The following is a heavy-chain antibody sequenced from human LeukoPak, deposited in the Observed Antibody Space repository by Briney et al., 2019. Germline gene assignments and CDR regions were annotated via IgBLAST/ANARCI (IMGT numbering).Heavy chain of an antibody. Sequence: NPGGSLRLSCAASGFTFSSYSMNWVRQAPGKGLEWVSSISSSSSYIYYADSVKGRFTISRDNAKNSLYLQMNSLRAEDTAVYYCARDQRLLEWLLQSTSYFDYWGQGTLVTVSS. D-gene: IGHD3-3*01. CDR3: ARDQRLLEWLLQSTSYFDY. J-gene: IGHJ4*02. CDR1: GFTFSSYS. V-gene: IGHV3-21*01. CDR2: ISSSSSYI.